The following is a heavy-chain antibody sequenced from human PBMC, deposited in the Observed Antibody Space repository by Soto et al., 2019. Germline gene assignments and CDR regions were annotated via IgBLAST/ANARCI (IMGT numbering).Heavy chain of an antibody. V-gene: IGHV3-30*18. D-gene: IGHD1-1*01. J-gene: IGHJ4*02. CDR3: TKEYIVGTTWGYFES. CDR2: ISYDGSNE. Sequence: QVQLVQSGGGVVQPGRSLRLSCVASGFIFSTYGMHWVRQVPCKGLEWVAHISYDGSNEYYADSVKGRFTVSRDNAKNTLDLQMNGLKTEDTALYYCTKEYIVGTTWGYFESWGQGALVIVSS. CDR1: GFIFSTYG.